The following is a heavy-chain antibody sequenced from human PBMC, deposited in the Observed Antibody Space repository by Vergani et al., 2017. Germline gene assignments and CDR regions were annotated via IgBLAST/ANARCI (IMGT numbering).Heavy chain of an antibody. D-gene: IGHD3-10*01. CDR1: GFTFSDYY. CDR2: ISSSGSTI. J-gene: IGHJ5*02. Sequence: QVQLVESGGGLVKPGGSLRLSCAASGFTFSDYYMSWIRQAPGKGLEWVAYISSSGSTIYYADSVKGRFTISRDNAKNSLYLQMNSLRAEDTAVYYCASWYGSGSYYPPSRWFDPWGQGTLVTVSS. V-gene: IGHV3-11*04. CDR3: ASWYGSGSYYPPSRWFDP.